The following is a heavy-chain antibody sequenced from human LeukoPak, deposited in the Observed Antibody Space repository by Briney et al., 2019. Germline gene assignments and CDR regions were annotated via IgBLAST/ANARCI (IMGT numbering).Heavy chain of an antibody. CDR1: GYTFTSYD. V-gene: IGHV1-8*01. Sequence: ASVKVSCKASGYTFTSYDINWVRQATGQGLEWMGWMNPNSGNTGYAQKFQGRVTMTRNTSISTAYMELSSLRSEDTAVYYCARSGRKYYCSGSYFAYWGQGTLVTVSS. J-gene: IGHJ4*02. CDR2: MNPNSGNT. CDR3: ARSGRKYYCSGSYFAY. D-gene: IGHD3-10*01.